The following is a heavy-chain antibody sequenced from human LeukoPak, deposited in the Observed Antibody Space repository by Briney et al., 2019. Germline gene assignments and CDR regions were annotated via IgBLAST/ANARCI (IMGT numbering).Heavy chain of an antibody. CDR2: ISSSSSYI. Sequence: GGSLRLSCAASGFTFSSYSMNWVRQAPGKGLEWVSSISSSSSYIYYADSVKGRFTISRDNAENSLYLQMNSLRAEDTAVYYCARDFFGGSSDYWGQGTLVTVSS. CDR3: ARDFFGGSSDY. D-gene: IGHD2-15*01. J-gene: IGHJ4*02. V-gene: IGHV3-21*01. CDR1: GFTFSSYS.